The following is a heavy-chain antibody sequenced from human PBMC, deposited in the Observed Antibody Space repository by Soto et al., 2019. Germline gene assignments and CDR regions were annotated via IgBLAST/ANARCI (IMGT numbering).Heavy chain of an antibody. D-gene: IGHD1-26*01. V-gene: IGHV3-23*01. J-gene: IGHJ6*02. Sequence: GGSLRLSCAASGFTFSSYAMSWVRQAPGKGLEWVSAISGSVDSTYYADSVKGRFTISRDNSKNTLYLQMSSLRAEDTAVYYCAKDGWGGSYYYYYGMDVWGQGTTVTVSS. CDR1: GFTFSSYA. CDR3: AKDGWGGSYYYYYGMDV. CDR2: ISGSVDST.